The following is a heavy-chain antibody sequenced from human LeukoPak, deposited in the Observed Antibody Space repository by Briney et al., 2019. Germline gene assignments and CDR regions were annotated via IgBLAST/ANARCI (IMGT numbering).Heavy chain of an antibody. D-gene: IGHD3-16*01. CDR1: GFTFSSYS. Sequence: GGSLRLSCAASGFTFSSYSMNWVRQAPGKGLEWVSSISSSSYIYYADSVKGRFTISRDNAKNSLYLQMNSLRAEDTAVYYCARVFGGAVERATAEDFDLWGRGTLVTVSS. CDR3: ARVFGGAVERATAEDFDL. J-gene: IGHJ2*01. V-gene: IGHV3-21*01. CDR2: ISSSSYI.